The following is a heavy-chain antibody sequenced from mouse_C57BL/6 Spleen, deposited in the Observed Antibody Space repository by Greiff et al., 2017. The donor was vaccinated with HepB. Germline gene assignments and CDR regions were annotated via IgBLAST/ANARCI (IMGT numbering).Heavy chain of an antibody. J-gene: IGHJ2*01. V-gene: IGHV1-59*01. CDR1: GYTFTSYW. CDR2: IDPSDSYT. D-gene: IGHD3-2*02. Sequence: VQLQQPGAELVRPGTSVKLSCKASGYTFTSYWMHWVKQRPGQGLEWIGVIDPSDSYTNYNQKFKGKATLTVDTSSSTAYMQLSSLTSEDSAVYYCARPSSGYGFDYWGQGTTLTVSS. CDR3: ARPSSGYGFDY.